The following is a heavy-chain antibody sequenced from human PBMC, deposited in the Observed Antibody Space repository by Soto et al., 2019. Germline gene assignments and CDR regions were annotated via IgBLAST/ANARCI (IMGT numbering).Heavy chain of an antibody. D-gene: IGHD5-12*01. J-gene: IGHJ4*02. Sequence: EVQVLESGGGLVRPGGSLRLPCAASGFTFSNYAMSWVRQAPGKGPERVSGISGSGGSTDSAASVKGRFTISRDNSKNTLYLQMNSLRAEDTAVYYWAKDSGGWLRSRLDYWGQGTRVTVSS. CDR3: AKDSGGWLRSRLDY. V-gene: IGHV3-23*01. CDR2: ISGSGGST. CDR1: GFTFSNYA.